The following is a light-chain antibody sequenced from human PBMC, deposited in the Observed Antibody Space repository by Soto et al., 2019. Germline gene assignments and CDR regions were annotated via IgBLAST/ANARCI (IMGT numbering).Light chain of an antibody. CDR1: SSDVGGYNY. J-gene: IGLJ1*01. CDR3: SSYTTSNTRQIV. Sequence: QSLLTQPASVSGSPGRWITISCTGTSSDVGGYNYVSWYQHHPGKAPKLLIYDVSNRPSGVSNRFSGSKSDNTASLTISGLQPEDEADYYCSSYTTSNTRQIVFGTGTKVTVL. CDR2: DVS. V-gene: IGLV2-14*03.